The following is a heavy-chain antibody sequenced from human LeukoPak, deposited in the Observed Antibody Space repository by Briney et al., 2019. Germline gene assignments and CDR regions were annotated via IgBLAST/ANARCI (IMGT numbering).Heavy chain of an antibody. Sequence: GASVKVSCKASGYTFTSYDINWVRQATGQGLEWMGWMNPNSGNTGYAQKFQGRVTMTRNTSISTAYMELSSLRSEDTAVYYCARGRLYCSGGSCQDAFDIWGQGTMVTVSS. J-gene: IGHJ3*02. V-gene: IGHV1-8*01. D-gene: IGHD2-15*01. CDR2: MNPNSGNT. CDR1: GYTFTSYD. CDR3: ARGRLYCSGGSCQDAFDI.